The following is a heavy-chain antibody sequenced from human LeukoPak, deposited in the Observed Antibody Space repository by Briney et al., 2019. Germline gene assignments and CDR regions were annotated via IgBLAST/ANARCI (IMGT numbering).Heavy chain of an antibody. Sequence: PGGSLRLSCEASGFSFSTYGMHWVRQAPGKGLEWVALIWFDGSNKHYADSVKGRFTISRDNSKNTLYLQMNSLRAEDTAVYYCARVIGSAGYGMDVWGQGTTVTVSS. CDR3: ARVIGSAGYGMDV. CDR1: GFSFSTYG. CDR2: IWFDGSNK. J-gene: IGHJ6*02. D-gene: IGHD3-22*01. V-gene: IGHV3-33*01.